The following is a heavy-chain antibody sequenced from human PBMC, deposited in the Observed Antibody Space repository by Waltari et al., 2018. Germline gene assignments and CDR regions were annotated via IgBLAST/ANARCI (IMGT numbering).Heavy chain of an antibody. V-gene: IGHV1-2*02. CDR1: GYTFTAYS. CDR2: IKPNSGGT. D-gene: IGHD2-15*01. Sequence: QVQLVQSGAEVKNPGASVNVSCTASGYTFTAYSMHWVRQAPGQGLEWMRWIKPNSGGTNYAQNFQGRVTRTRDTSISTAYMELSRLRSDDTAVYYCAVDIVIRGGYFDYWGQGTMVTVSS. CDR3: AVDIVIRGGYFDY. J-gene: IGHJ4*02.